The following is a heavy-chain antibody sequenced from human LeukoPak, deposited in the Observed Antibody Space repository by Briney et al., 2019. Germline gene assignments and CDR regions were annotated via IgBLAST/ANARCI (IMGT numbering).Heavy chain of an antibody. V-gene: IGHV4-30-2*01. D-gene: IGHD2-2*01. Sequence: PSETLSLTCTVSGGSISSGGYYWSWIAQPPGKGLEWIGYIYHSGSTYYNPSLKSRVIISVYRSKNQFPLKLSSVTAADTAVYYCARGYQLQSFNWFDPWGQGALVTVSP. CDR1: GGSISSGGYY. J-gene: IGHJ5*02. CDR3: ARGYQLQSFNWFDP. CDR2: IYHSGST.